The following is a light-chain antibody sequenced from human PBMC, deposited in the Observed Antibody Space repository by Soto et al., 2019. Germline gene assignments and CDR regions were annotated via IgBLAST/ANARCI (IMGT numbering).Light chain of an antibody. CDR2: KAS. CDR3: QQYNSYPWT. J-gene: IGKJ1*01. V-gene: IGKV1-5*03. Sequence: DIQMTQSPSTLSASVGDGVTITCRASQSISSWLAWYQQKPGKAPKLLIYKASSLASGVPSRFSGSGSGTEFTLTISSLQPDDFATYYCQQYNSYPWTFGQGTKVEIK. CDR1: QSISSW.